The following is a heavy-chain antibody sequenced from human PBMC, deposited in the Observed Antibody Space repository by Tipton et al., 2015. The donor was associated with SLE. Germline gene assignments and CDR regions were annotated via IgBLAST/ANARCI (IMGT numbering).Heavy chain of an antibody. CDR2: ISSSSHYI. V-gene: IGHV3-21*04. J-gene: IGHJ4*02. Sequence: SLRLSCAASGFTVSNDYMTWVRQAPGKGLEWVSSISSSSHYIYYADSVKGRFTISRDNAKNSLYLQMNSLRADDTAVYYCAKFGEVGAVFDYWGQGTLVTVSS. CDR3: AKFGEVGAVFDY. CDR1: GFTVSNDY. D-gene: IGHD1-26*01.